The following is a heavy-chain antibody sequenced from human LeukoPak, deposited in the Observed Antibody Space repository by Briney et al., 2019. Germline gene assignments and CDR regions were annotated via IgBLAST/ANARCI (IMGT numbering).Heavy chain of an antibody. CDR1: GFTFSSYA. J-gene: IGHJ4*02. D-gene: IGHD3-22*01. Sequence: GGSLRLSCAASGFTFSSYAMGWVRQAPGKGLEWVSAISGSGGSTYYADSVKGRFTIPRDNSKNTLYLQMNSLRAEDTAVYYCAKDRDFYDSSGYHSRWGQGTLVTVSS. V-gene: IGHV3-23*01. CDR2: ISGSGGST. CDR3: AKDRDFYDSSGYHSR.